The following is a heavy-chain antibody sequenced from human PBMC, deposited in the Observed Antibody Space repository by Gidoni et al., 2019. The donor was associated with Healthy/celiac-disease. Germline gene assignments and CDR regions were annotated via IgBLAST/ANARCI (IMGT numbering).Heavy chain of an antibody. CDR1: GFPFSSYG. V-gene: IGHV3-33*01. Sequence: QVQLVASGGGVVEPGRSLRLSCAASGFPFSSYGMHWVRQAPGKGLEWVAVIWYDGSNKYYADSVKGRFTISRDNSKNTLYLQMNSLRAEDTAVYYCARGQITIFEGVPHDAFDIWGQGTMVTVST. CDR2: IWYDGSNK. CDR3: ARGQITIFEGVPHDAFDI. D-gene: IGHD3-3*01. J-gene: IGHJ3*02.